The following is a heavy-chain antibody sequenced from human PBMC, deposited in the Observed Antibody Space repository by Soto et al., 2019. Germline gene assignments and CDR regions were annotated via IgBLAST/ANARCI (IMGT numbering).Heavy chain of an antibody. Sequence: QVQLQQWGAGLLKPSETLSLTCAVYGESFSGYYWSWIRQPPGKGLEWIGEINHGGSTNYNPSLKSRVTISGDTSKSQFSLRLTSVTAADTAVYYCARFEQTVTTGIYHYYMDVWGRGTTVTVSS. CDR3: ARFEQTVTTGIYHYYMDV. D-gene: IGHD4-17*01. CDR2: INHGGST. CDR1: GESFSGYY. J-gene: IGHJ6*03. V-gene: IGHV4-34*01.